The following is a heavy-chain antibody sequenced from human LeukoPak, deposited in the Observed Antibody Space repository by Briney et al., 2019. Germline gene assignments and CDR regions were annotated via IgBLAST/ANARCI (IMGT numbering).Heavy chain of an antibody. CDR2: ISSSGSTI. V-gene: IGHV3-48*03. J-gene: IGHJ6*02. CDR1: GFTFSSYE. Sequence: GRSLRLSCAASGFTFSSYEMNWVRQAPGKGLDPVSYISSSGSTIYYADSVKGRFTISRDNAKNSLYLQMNSLRAEDTAVYYCARDLTTLRSGMDVWGQGTTVTVSS. D-gene: IGHD1-1*01. CDR3: ARDLTTLRSGMDV.